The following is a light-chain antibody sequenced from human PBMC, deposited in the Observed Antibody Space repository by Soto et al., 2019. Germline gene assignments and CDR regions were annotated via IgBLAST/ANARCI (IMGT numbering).Light chain of an antibody. CDR3: QQRSNWPT. Sequence: EIVLTQCPATLSLSPGERATLSCRASQSVSSYLAWYQQKPGQAPRLLIYDASNRATGIPARLSGSGSGTDFTLTIRSLEPEDFAVYYCQQRSNWPTFGQGTKVDIK. V-gene: IGKV3-11*01. CDR1: QSVSSY. CDR2: DAS. J-gene: IGKJ1*01.